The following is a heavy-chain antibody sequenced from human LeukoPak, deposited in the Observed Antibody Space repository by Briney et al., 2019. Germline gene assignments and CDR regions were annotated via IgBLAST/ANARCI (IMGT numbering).Heavy chain of an antibody. CDR3: ARDLGYCSSTSCTYYFDY. D-gene: IGHD2-2*01. CDR2: ISYDGSNK. Sequence: GGSLRLSCAASGFTFSSYAMSWVRQAPGKGLEWVAVISYDGSNKYYADSVKGRFTISRDNSKNTLYLQMNSLRAEDTAVYYCARDLGYCSSTSCTYYFDYWGQGTLVTVSS. CDR1: GFTFSSYA. V-gene: IGHV3-30-3*01. J-gene: IGHJ4*02.